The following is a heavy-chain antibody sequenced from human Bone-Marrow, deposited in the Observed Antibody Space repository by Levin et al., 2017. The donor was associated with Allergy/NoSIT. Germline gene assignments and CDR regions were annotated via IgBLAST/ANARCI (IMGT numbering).Heavy chain of an antibody. V-gene: IGHV3-23*01. CDR2: VSGSGGST. D-gene: IGHD6-19*01. Sequence: PGGSLRLSCAASGFTFSSSAMNWVRQAPGKGLEWVSTVSGSGGSTYYADSVKGRFTISRDNSKNTLYLQVKSLRAEDTAVYYCAKGSRTAVAGYFDSWGQGRLVTVSS. CDR1: GFTFSSSA. CDR3: AKGSRTAVAGYFDS. J-gene: IGHJ4*02.